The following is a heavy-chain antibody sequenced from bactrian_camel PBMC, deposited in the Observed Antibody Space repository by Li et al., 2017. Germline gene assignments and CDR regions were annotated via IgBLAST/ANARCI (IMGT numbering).Heavy chain of an antibody. J-gene: IGHJ4*01. CDR2: INPRLGST. Sequence: HVQLVESGGGSALAGGSVRLSCAASGYTFNTYSWFRQAPGQEREGVVVINPRLGSTNYVDSVKGRITISRDNDKNTLYLQLNDLKSEDTAMDYCAKGDARLPTGNKRGQGTQVTVS. CDR1: GYTFNTYS. CDR3: AKGDARLPTGNK. V-gene: IGHV3S1*01. D-gene: IGHD6*01.